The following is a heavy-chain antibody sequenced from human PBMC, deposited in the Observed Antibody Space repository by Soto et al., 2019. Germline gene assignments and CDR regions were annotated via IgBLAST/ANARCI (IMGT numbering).Heavy chain of an antibody. Sequence: ASVKVSCKASGYTFTSYGISWVRQAPGQRLEWMGWINAYNGNTNYSQKFQGRVTITRDTSASTAYMELSSLRSEDTAVFFCARAVAVPADFDYWGQGTLVTVSS. CDR2: INAYNGNT. D-gene: IGHD6-19*01. V-gene: IGHV1-18*01. J-gene: IGHJ4*02. CDR3: ARAVAVPADFDY. CDR1: GYTFTSYG.